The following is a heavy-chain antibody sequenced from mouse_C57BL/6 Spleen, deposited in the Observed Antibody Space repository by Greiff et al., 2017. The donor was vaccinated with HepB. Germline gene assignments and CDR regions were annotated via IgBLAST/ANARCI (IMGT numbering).Heavy chain of an antibody. Sequence: EVQLQQSGPELVKPGASVKIPCKASGYTFTDYNMDWVKQSHGKSLEWIGDINPNNGGTIYNQKFKGKATLTVDKSSSTAYMELRSLTSEDTAFYYCERVGYYGNFFDYWGQGTTLTVSS. D-gene: IGHD2-1*01. CDR1: GYTFTDYN. CDR3: ERVGYYGNFFDY. J-gene: IGHJ2*01. V-gene: IGHV1-18*01. CDR2: INPNNGGT.